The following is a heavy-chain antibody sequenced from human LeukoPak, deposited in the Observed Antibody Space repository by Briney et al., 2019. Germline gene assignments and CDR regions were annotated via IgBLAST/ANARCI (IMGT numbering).Heavy chain of an antibody. CDR3: ARGWQGYYDSSGYYLLDY. CDR2: INHSGST. J-gene: IGHJ4*02. D-gene: IGHD3-22*01. V-gene: IGHV4-34*01. Sequence: SETLSLTCAVYGGSFSGYYWSWIRQPPGKGLEWIGEINHSGSTNYNPSLKSRVTISVDTSKNRFSLQLSSMTAADTALYYCARGWQGYYDSSGYYLLDYWGQGTLVTVSS. CDR1: GGSFSGYY.